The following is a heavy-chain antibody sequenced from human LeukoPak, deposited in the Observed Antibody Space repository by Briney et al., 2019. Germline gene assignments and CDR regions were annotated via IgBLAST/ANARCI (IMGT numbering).Heavy chain of an antibody. J-gene: IGHJ4*02. V-gene: IGHV3-30*02. D-gene: IGHD6-13*01. CDR1: GFIFSSFG. CDR2: IHYDGSSV. CDR3: VKGLIAAAGTFDY. Sequence: GGSLRLSCAASGFIFSSFGMHWVRQAPGKGLEWAAFIHYDGSSVHYADSVKGRFTISRDNSKNTLYLQMNSLRAEDTAVYYCVKGLIAAAGTFDYWGQGTPVTVSS.